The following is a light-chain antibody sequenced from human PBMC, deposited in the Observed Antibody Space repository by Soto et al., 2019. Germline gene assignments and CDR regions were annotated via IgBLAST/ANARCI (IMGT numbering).Light chain of an antibody. V-gene: IGKV3-11*01. J-gene: IGKJ3*01. CDR2: DAS. CDR1: QSVSSY. CDR3: QQRSNWPRFT. Sequence: PGERATLSCRASQSVSSYLAWYQQKPGQAPRLLIYDASNRATGIPARFSGSGSGTDFTLTISSLEPEDFAVYYCQQRSNWPRFTFGPGTKVDIK.